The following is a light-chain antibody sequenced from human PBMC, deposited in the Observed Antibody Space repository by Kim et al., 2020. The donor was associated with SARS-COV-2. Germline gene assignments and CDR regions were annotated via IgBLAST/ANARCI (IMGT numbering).Light chain of an antibody. CDR3: QQFINFPLT. CDR1: QGISSA. CDR2: DAS. V-gene: IGKV1D-13*01. J-gene: IGKJ4*01. Sequence: AIQLTQAPSSLSASVGDRVTITCRASQGISSALAWYQQKPGKAPKLLIHDASSVESGVPSRFSGSGSGTEFTLTISSLQPDDFATYYCQQFINFPLTFGGGTKVDIK.